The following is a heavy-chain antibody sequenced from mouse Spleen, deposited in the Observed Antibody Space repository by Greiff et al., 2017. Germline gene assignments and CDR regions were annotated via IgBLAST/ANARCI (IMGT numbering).Heavy chain of an antibody. CDR3: AHGDSAGSDGAMDY. D-gene: IGHD1-1*02. V-gene: IGHV1-82*01. Sequence: VQLQESGPELVKPGASVKISCKASGYAFSSSWMNWVKQRPGKGLEWIGRIYPGDGDTNYNGKFKGKATLTADKSSSTAYMQLSSLTSEDSAVXISAHGDSAGSDGAMDYSGHGTSVTASS. J-gene: IGHJ4*01. CDR2: IYPGDGDT. CDR1: GYAFSSSW.